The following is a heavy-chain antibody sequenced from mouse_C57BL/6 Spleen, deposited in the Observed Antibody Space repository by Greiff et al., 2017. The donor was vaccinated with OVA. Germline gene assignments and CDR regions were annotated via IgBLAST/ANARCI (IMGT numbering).Heavy chain of an antibody. CDR3: AKIYDGYHFDV. CDR2: IWRGGST. V-gene: IGHV2-5*01. Sequence: QVQLQQSGPGLVQPSQSLSITCTVSGFSLTSYGVHWVRQSPGKGLEWLGVIWRGGSTDYTAAFMSRLSITKDNSKSQVFFKMNSLQADDTAIYYCAKIYDGYHFDVWGTGTTVTVSS. J-gene: IGHJ1*03. D-gene: IGHD2-3*01. CDR1: GFSLTSYG.